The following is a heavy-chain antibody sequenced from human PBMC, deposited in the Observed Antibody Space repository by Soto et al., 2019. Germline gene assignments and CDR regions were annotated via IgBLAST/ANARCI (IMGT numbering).Heavy chain of an antibody. V-gene: IGHV1-69*13. CDR3: ARDHNWNYFDP. J-gene: IGHJ5*02. CDR1: GGTFSSYA. D-gene: IGHD1-7*01. Sequence: RASVKVSCKASGGTFSSYAISWVRQAPGQGLEWMGGIIPIFGTANYAQKFQGRVTITADESTSTAYMELSSLRSEDTAVYYCARDHNWNYFDPWGQGTLVTSPQ. CDR2: IIPIFGTA.